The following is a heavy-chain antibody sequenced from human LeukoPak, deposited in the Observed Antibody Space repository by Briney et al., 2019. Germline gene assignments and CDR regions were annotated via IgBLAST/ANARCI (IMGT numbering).Heavy chain of an antibody. CDR2: INHSGST. J-gene: IGHJ5*02. Sequence: SETLSLTCAVYGGSFSGYYWSWIRQPPGKGLEWIGEINHSGSTNYNPSLKSRVTISVDTSKNQFSLKLSSVTAADTAVYYCARRPIAAAANNWFDPWGQGTLVTVSS. CDR1: GGSFSGYY. CDR3: ARRPIAAAANNWFDP. V-gene: IGHV4-34*01. D-gene: IGHD6-13*01.